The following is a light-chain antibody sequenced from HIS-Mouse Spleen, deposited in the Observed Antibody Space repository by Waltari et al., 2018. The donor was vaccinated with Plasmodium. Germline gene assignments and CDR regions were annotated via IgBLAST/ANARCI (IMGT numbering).Light chain of an antibody. CDR2: DVS. V-gene: IGLV2-11*01. CDR3: CSYAGSYTWV. Sequence: QSALTQPRPVSGSPGQSVTIPCTGTSSDVGGYNYVSWYQQHPGKAPKLMIYDVSKRPSGVPDRFSGSKSGNTASLTISGLQAEDEADYYCCSYAGSYTWVFGGGTKLTV. J-gene: IGLJ2*01. CDR1: SSDVGGYNY.